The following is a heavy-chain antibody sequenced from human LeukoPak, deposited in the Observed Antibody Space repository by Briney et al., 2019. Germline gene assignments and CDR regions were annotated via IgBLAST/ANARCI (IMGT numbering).Heavy chain of an antibody. CDR1: GFTFSSYA. V-gene: IGHV3-23*01. D-gene: IGHD3-22*01. CDR2: ISGRGGNT. J-gene: IGHJ4*02. CDR3: ARGYYYDSSGYFQEGYFDY. Sequence: PGGSLRLSCAASGFTFSSYAMSWVRQAPGKGLEWVSAISGRGGNTYYADSVKGRFTISRDNSKNTLYLQMNSLRAEDTAVYYCARGYYYDSSGYFQEGYFDYWAREPWSPSPQ.